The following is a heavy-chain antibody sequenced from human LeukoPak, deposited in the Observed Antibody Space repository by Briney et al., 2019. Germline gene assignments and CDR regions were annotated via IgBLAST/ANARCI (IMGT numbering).Heavy chain of an antibody. CDR2: INTVGSST. Sequence: GGSLRLSCSASGFTLSSYWMHWVRPPPGKGLVWVSRINTVGSSTNYADSVRGRFTLHRDNAKNTRYLQMNSLRAEDAGVYFCAIVIGWDEHFDIWGQGTMVTVSS. CDR1: GFTLSSYW. V-gene: IGHV3-74*01. CDR3: AIVIGWDEHFDI. D-gene: IGHD1-26*01. J-gene: IGHJ3*02.